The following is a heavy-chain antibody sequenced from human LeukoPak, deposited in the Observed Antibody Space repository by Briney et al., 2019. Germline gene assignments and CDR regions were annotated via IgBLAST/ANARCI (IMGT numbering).Heavy chain of an antibody. J-gene: IGHJ4*02. CDR3: ARDTITIFTTYYFDY. CDR1: GFTFSSYS. V-gene: IGHV3-21*01. D-gene: IGHD3-9*01. Sequence: GGSLRLSCAASGFTFSSYSMNWVRQAPGKGLEWVSSISSSSSYIYYADSVRGRFTISRDNAKNSLYLQMNSLRAEDTAVYYCARDTITIFTTYYFDYWGRGTLVTVSS. CDR2: ISSSSSYI.